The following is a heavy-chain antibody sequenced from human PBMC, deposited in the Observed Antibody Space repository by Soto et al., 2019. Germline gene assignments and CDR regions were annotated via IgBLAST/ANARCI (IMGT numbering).Heavy chain of an antibody. J-gene: IGHJ4*02. Sequence: QVQLVESGGGVVQPGRSLRLSCAASGFTFSSYGMHWVRQAAGKGLEWVAVIWYDGSNKYYADSVKGRFTISRDNSKNTLYLQMNSLRAEDTAVYYCARGRCCGDCYSTVYWGQGTLVTVSS. V-gene: IGHV3-33*01. D-gene: IGHD2-21*02. CDR2: IWYDGSNK. CDR3: ARGRCCGDCYSTVY. CDR1: GFTFSSYG.